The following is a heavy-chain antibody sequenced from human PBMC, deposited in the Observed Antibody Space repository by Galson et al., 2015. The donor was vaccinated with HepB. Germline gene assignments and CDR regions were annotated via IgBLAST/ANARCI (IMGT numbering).Heavy chain of an antibody. CDR1: GYTFTSYG. CDR2: ISAYNGNT. D-gene: IGHD3-10*01. Sequence: SVKVSCKASGYTFTSYGISWVRQAPGQGLEWMGWISAYNGNTNYAQKLQGRVTMTTDTSTSTAYMELRSLRSDDTAVYYCARDIGSGFLHSIRMDVWGKGTTVTVSS. J-gene: IGHJ6*03. V-gene: IGHV1-18*01. CDR3: ARDIGSGFLHSIRMDV.